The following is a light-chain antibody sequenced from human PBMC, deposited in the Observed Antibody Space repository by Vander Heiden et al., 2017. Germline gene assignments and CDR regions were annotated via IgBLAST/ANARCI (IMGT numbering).Light chain of an antibody. CDR3: LIASGGVVV. CDR1: TGPVTSGHY. CDR2: DTN. J-gene: IGLJ2*01. V-gene: IGLV7-46*01. Sequence: AVVTPEPSLTVSPGGTVPLTCGSSTGPVTSGHYPYWFQQRPGQAPRTLIFDTNIKNSWTPARFSGSRLGGKAALTRAGAQFDDEAEYYCLIASGGVVVFGGGTKLTVL.